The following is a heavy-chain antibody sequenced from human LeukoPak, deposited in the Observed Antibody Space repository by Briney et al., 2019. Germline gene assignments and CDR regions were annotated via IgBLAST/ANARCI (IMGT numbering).Heavy chain of an antibody. CDR1: GFTVSNNY. V-gene: IGHV3-66*01. CDR2: INTVGTT. Sequence: GGSLRLSCTASGFTVSNNYMGWVRQAPAKGLERVSVINTVGTTYYADSVRGRFTISRDNSKNTLYLQMNSLRVEDTAVYYCAGSLAYCGGDCRLGDYWGQGTLVTVSS. D-gene: IGHD2-21*02. J-gene: IGHJ4*02. CDR3: AGSLAYCGGDCRLGDY.